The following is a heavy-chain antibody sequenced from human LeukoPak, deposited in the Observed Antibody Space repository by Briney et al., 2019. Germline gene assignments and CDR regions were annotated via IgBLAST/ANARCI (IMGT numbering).Heavy chain of an antibody. CDR2: ICYSGST. CDR3: ARDGGFYSGLGSPYFDH. CDR1: GGSISTGGYY. J-gene: IGHJ4*02. V-gene: IGHV4-31*03. Sequence: SETLSLTCSVSGGSISTGGYYWSWIRQHPGKGLEWIGCICYSGSTYYNPSLKSRVTMSVDTSKNQFSLKLSSVTAAGTATYYCARDGGFYSGLGSPYFDHWGQGTLVTVSS. D-gene: IGHD3-10*01.